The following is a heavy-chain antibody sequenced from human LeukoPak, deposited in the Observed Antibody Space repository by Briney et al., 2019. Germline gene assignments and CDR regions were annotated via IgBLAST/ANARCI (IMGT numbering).Heavy chain of an antibody. CDR1: GGSFSGYY. J-gene: IGHJ4*02. CDR3: AKDGTRGTRFGKIPHYFDS. CDR2: INNDGSGT. D-gene: IGHD3-10*01. Sequence: ETLSLTCAVHGGSFSGYYWSWIRQPPGKGLVWVSRINNDGSGTSYADSVKGRFTASRDNAKNTLYLQMNSLRAEDTAVYYCAKDGTRGTRFGKIPHYFDSWGRGTLVTVSS. V-gene: IGHV3-74*01.